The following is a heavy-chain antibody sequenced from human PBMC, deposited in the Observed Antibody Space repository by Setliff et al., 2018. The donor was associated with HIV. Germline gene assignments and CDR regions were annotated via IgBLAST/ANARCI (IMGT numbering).Heavy chain of an antibody. CDR3: ANHDRGPNSGGSRNYYCMEV. J-gene: IGHJ6*03. CDR2: IWYAGSNK. V-gene: IGHV3-33*06. D-gene: IGHD6-19*01. Sequence: GGSLRLSCAASGFTLSNYGMHWVRQAPGKGLEWVAVIWYAGSNKYYADSVKGRIAISRDNSKNRLYLQMNSLSAEDTAVSYCANHDRGPNSGGSRNYYCMEVWGKGTTVTVSS. CDR1: GFTLSNYG.